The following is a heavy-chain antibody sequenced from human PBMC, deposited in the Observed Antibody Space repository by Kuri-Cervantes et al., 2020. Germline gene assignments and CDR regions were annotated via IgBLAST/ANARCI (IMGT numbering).Heavy chain of an antibody. CDR2: IYTSGNT. V-gene: IGHV4-4*07. Sequence: SETLSLTCTVSGGTINTYYWNWIRQPAGKTLEWIGRIYTSGNTNYNSSLKSRVTTSVGKSKSQFSLRLSSVTAADTAVYYCARGRLPYYYYYMDVWDKGTTVTVSS. CDR1: GGTINTYY. J-gene: IGHJ6*03. CDR3: ARGRLPYYYYYMDV.